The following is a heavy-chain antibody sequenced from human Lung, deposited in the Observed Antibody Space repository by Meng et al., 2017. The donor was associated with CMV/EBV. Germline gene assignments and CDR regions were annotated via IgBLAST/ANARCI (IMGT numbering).Heavy chain of an antibody. J-gene: IGHJ5*02. CDR3: ASHQYSGSYYPPAWFDP. Sequence: GESLKISCAASGFTFSDYYMSWIRQAPGKGLEWVSYISSSGSTIYYADSVKGRFTISRDNAKNSLYLQMNSLRAEDTAVYYCASHQYSGSYYPPAWFDPLGQGXLVTVSS. CDR2: ISSSGSTI. D-gene: IGHD1-26*01. CDR1: GFTFSDYY. V-gene: IGHV3-11*01.